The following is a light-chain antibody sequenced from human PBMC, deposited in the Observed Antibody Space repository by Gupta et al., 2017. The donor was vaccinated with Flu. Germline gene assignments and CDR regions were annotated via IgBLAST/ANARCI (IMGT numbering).Light chain of an antibody. CDR2: LGS. CDR3: MQALQTPRT. Sequence: DIVMTQSPLSLPVTPGGPASISCRSSQSLLHSNGYNYLDWYLQKPGQSPQLLIYLGSNRASGVPDRFSGSGSGTDFTLKISRMEAEDVGVYYCMQALQTPRTFGQGTKVEIK. J-gene: IGKJ1*01. CDR1: QSLLHSNGYNY. V-gene: IGKV2-28*01.